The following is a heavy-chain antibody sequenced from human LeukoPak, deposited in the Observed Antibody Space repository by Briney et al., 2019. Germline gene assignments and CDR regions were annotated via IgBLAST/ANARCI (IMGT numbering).Heavy chain of an antibody. V-gene: IGHV4-4*07. CDR1: GGSISSYY. D-gene: IGHD3-3*01. CDR2: IYTSGST. Sequence: SETLSLTCTVSGGSISSYYWSWIRQPAGKGLEWIGRIYTSGSTNYNPSLKSRVTMSVDTSKNQFSLKLSSVTAADTAVYYCARGSHYDFWSGYRAPWFIYYYMDVWGKGTTVTVSS. CDR3: ARGSHYDFWSGYRAPWFIYYYMDV. J-gene: IGHJ6*03.